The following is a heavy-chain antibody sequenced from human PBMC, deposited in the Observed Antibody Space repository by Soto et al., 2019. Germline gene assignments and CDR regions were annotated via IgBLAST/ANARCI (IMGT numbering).Heavy chain of an antibody. CDR3: ARAHGNYYYYAMDV. CDR2: INGANGNT. V-gene: IGHV1-3*01. Sequence: ASVKVSCKASGYTFTTYAMHWVRQAPGQRLEWLGSINGANGNTKYSQKFQGRVTITRDTSASTAYMGMSSLRSEDTDVYYCARAHGNYYYYAMDVWGQGTTVTVSS. D-gene: IGHD1-26*01. J-gene: IGHJ6*01. CDR1: GYTFTTYA.